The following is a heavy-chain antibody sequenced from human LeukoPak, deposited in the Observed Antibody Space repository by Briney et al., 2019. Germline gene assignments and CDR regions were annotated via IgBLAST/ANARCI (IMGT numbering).Heavy chain of an antibody. D-gene: IGHD3-22*01. V-gene: IGHV4-59*01. CDR2: IYYSGST. CDR1: GGSISSYY. CDR3: ARSNYYDSSGYLYYYFYYMDV. Sequence: PSETLSLTCTVSGGSISSYYWSWIRQPPGKGLEWIGYIYYSGSTNYNPSLKSRVTISVDTSKNRFSLKLSSVTAVDTAVYYCARSNYYDSSGYLYYYFYYMDVWGKGTTVTVSS. J-gene: IGHJ6*03.